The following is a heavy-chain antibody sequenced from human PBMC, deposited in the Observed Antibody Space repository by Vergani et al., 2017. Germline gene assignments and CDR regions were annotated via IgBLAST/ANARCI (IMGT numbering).Heavy chain of an antibody. J-gene: IGHJ5*02. CDR3: AREAPRGVRTHNWFDP. Sequence: QVQLVESGGGVVQPGRSLRLSCAASGFTFSSYGMHWVRQAPGKGLEWVAVIWYDGSNKYYADSVKGRFTISRDNSKNTLYLQMNSLRAEDTAVYYCAREAPRGVRTHNWFDPWGQGTLVTVSS. D-gene: IGHD3-10*01. V-gene: IGHV3-33*01. CDR1: GFTFSSYG. CDR2: IWYDGSNK.